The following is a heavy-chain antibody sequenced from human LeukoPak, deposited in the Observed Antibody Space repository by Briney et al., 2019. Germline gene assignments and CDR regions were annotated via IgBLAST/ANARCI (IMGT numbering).Heavy chain of an antibody. CDR2: IFSNDEK. D-gene: IGHD2-2*01. CDR1: GFSVSNARMG. J-gene: IGHJ5*02. Sequence: ESGPVQAKPTETLTQTCNVSGFSVSNARMGVSWMRQPPEKSLEWLTHIFSNDEKSYSTPLKSRLTISKDTSKSQVVLTMTNMDPVDTATYSCARIFGVVPAPRSFDPWGQGNLVTVSS. V-gene: IGHV2-26*01. CDR3: ARIFGVVPAPRSFDP.